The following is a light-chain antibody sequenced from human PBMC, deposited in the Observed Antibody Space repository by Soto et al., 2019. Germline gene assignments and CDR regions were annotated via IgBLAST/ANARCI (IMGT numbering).Light chain of an antibody. CDR3: ISYSTNSPWV. Sequence: QSVLTQPASVSGSPGQSITISCTGTSSDIGGYNYVSWYQQHPGRAPKLMIYEVSNRPSGVSNRFSGSKSDNTASLTISGLQTEDEADYYCISYSTNSPWVFGGGTKVTVL. V-gene: IGLV2-14*01. J-gene: IGLJ3*02. CDR2: EVS. CDR1: SSDIGGYNY.